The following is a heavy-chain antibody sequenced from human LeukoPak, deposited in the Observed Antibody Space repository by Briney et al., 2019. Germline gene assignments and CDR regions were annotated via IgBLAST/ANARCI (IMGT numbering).Heavy chain of an antibody. D-gene: IGHD3/OR15-3a*01. J-gene: IGHJ4*02. CDR2: IKSDGSST. CDR3: ARGTGNYYGY. CDR1: GFTFSSSG. Sequence: GGSLRLSCAASGFTFSSSGMHWVRQAPGKGLVWVSRIKSDGSSTSYADSVKGRFTITRDSAKNTLYLQMNSLRAEDTAVYYCARGTGNYYGYWGQGTLVTVSS. V-gene: IGHV3-74*01.